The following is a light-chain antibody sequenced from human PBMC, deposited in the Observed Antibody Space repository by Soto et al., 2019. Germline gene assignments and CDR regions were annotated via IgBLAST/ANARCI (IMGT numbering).Light chain of an antibody. Sequence: EIVLTQSPGTLSLSPGERATLSCRASQSVSNNYLAWYQQKPGQAPRILIYGASNRATGIPDRFSGSGSGTDFTLTSSRMETEDFAVYYCQQYGSSGTFGQGTKVEIK. J-gene: IGKJ1*01. CDR2: GAS. V-gene: IGKV3-20*01. CDR1: QSVSNNY. CDR3: QQYGSSGT.